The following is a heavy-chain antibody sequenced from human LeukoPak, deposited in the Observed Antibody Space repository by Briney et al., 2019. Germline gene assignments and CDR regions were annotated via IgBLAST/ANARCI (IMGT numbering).Heavy chain of an antibody. V-gene: IGHV1-46*01. J-gene: IGHJ6*02. CDR1: GYTFTRYY. D-gene: IGHD2-2*01. Sequence: ASVKVSCKASGYTFTRYYMHWVRQAPGQGLEWMGVINPRGGTTNYAQKFQGRVTMTRDTPASTVYMELSSLRSEDTAVYYCARPTSIIPASNIYYYYYAMDVWGQGTTVTVSS. CDR2: INPRGGTT. CDR3: ARPTSIIPASNIYYYYYAMDV.